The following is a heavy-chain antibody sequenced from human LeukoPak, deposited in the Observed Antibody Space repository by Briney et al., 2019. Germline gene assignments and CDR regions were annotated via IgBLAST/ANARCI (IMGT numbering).Heavy chain of an antibody. CDR1: GGSFTSYY. CDR3: ARFDSSAYNAFDM. V-gene: IGHV4-59*08. J-gene: IGHJ3*02. D-gene: IGHD3-22*01. CDR2: ISYSGIT. Sequence: SETLPLTCTVSGGSFTSYYWSWIRQPPGKGLEWIGYISYSGITSYSPSLESRVTISVDTSKNQFSLKLSSVTAADTAVYFCARFDSSAYNAFDMWGQGTMVTVSS.